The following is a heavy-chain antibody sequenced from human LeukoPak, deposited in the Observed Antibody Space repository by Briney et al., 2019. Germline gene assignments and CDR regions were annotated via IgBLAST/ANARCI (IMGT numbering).Heavy chain of an antibody. CDR1: GFTFSSYG. V-gene: IGHV3-30*03. CDR3: ARDRGYCSSTSCYYDY. Sequence: PGGSLRLSCAASGFTFSSYGMHWVRQAPGKGLEWVAVISYDGSNKYYADSVKGRFTISRDNAKNSLYLQMDSLRAEDTAVYYCARDRGYCSSTSCYYDYWGQGTLVTVSS. D-gene: IGHD2-2*01. J-gene: IGHJ4*02. CDR2: ISYDGSNK.